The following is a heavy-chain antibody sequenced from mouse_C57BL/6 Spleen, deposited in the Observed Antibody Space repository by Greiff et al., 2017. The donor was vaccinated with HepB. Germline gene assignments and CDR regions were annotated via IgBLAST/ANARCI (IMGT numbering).Heavy chain of an antibody. CDR1: GYTFTSYW. CDR2: IYPGSGST. D-gene: IGHD2-4*01. J-gene: IGHJ2*01. CDR3: ARWWLIYYDYGDD. V-gene: IGHV1-55*01. Sequence: VQLQQPGAELVKPGASVKMSCKASGYTFTSYWITWVKQRPGQGLEWIGDIYPGSGSTNYNEKFKSKATLTVDTSSSTAYMQLSSLTSADSAVYHCARWWLIYYDYGDDWGDGTPLTVCS.